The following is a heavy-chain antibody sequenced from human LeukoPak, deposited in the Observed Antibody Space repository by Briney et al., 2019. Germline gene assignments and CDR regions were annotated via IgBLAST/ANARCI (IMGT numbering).Heavy chain of an antibody. V-gene: IGHV3-53*04. CDR2: IYSGGST. J-gene: IGHJ4*02. CDR1: GFTVSSNY. CDR3: ARDSRGDTGFNFDY. Sequence: GGSLRLSCAASGFTVSSNYMSWVRQAPGKGLEWVSVIYSGGSTYYADSVKGRFTIFRHNSKNTLYLQMNSLRAEDTAVYYCARDSRGDTGFNFDYWGQGTLVTVSS. D-gene: IGHD2-2*01.